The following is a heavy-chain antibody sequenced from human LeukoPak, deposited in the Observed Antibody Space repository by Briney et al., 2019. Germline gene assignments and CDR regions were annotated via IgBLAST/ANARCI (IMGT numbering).Heavy chain of an antibody. J-gene: IGHJ5*02. CDR2: INDDTP. V-gene: IGHV3-23*01. CDR1: GFSFSTYS. Sequence: QSGGSLRLSCTTSGFSFSTYSMSWVRQAPGKGLEWVSAINDDTPYYTYSVKGRFTVSRDNSKDTLYLHLNSLRAEDTAIYYCAKEHDLWHEEGNWFDTWGQGVLVTVSS. D-gene: IGHD3-3*01. CDR3: AKEHDLWHEEGNWFDT.